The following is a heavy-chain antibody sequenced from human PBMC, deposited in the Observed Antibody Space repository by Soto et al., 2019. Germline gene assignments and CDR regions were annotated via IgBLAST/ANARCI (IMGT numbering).Heavy chain of an antibody. CDR3: ASRIVLVTAAPNHNYYCMDV. J-gene: IGHJ6*02. Sequence: ASVTVSCKASGYTFPSYYMHWVRQPPGQGLEWMGIIHPSGGSTSYAQKFQGRVTMTMDTSTSTVNMVLSSLSSEETAVYYCASRIVLVTAAPNHNYYCMDVWGQGTTVTVSS. CDR1: GYTFPSYY. V-gene: IGHV1-46*01. D-gene: IGHD2-2*01. CDR2: IHPSGGST.